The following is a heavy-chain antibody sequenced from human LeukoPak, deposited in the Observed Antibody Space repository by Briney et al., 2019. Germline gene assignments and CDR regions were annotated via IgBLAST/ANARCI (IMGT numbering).Heavy chain of an antibody. J-gene: IGHJ4*02. V-gene: IGHV3-9*01. CDR2: ISWNSGSI. CDR1: GFTFDDYA. Sequence: SLRLSCAASGFTFDDYAMHWVRQAPGKGLEWVSGISWNSGSIGYADSVKGRFTISRDNAKNSLYLQMNSLRAEDTALYYCAKDTYYYDSSGYCVWGQGTLVTVSS. CDR3: AKDTYYYDSSGYCV. D-gene: IGHD3-22*01.